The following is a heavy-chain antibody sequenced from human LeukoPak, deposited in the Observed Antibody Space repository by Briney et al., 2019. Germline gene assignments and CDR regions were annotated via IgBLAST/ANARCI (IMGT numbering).Heavy chain of an antibody. D-gene: IGHD3-16*01. CDR3: AKDGSWGDYQFYFYIDV. J-gene: IGHJ6*03. CDR2: ISASGHYT. V-gene: IGHV3-23*01. Sequence: PGGSLRLSCAVSGFTFGNSAMSWVRQAPGKGLEWISGISASGHYTYTADSLECRFTISRDNSKNTLYLQMNNLRAEDTALYYCAKDGSWGDYQFYFYIDVWGNGTTVTVSS. CDR1: GFTFGNSA.